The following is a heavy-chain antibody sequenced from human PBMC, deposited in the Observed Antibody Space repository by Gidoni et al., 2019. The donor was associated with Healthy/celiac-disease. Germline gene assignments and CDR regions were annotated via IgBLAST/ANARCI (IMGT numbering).Heavy chain of an antibody. CDR1: GFTFSSYA. Sequence: EVQLLESGGGLVQPGGSLRLSCAASGFTFSSYAMSCVRQAPGKGLEWVSAISGSGGSTYYADSVKGRFTISRDNSKNTLYLQMNSLRAEDTAVYYCAKDSWRAAAGSDLFDYWGQGTLVTVSS. J-gene: IGHJ4*02. CDR3: AKDSWRAAAGSDLFDY. D-gene: IGHD6-13*01. CDR2: ISGSGGST. V-gene: IGHV3-23*01.